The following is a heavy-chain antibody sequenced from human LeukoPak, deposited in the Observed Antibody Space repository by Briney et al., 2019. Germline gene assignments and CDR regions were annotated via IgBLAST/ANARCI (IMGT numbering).Heavy chain of an antibody. CDR3: AKPLRVSSWYRSPLDY. D-gene: IGHD6-13*01. CDR2: ISYDGSNK. CDR1: GFTFGTSG. Sequence: GGSLRLSCAASGFTFGTSGMHWVRQAPGKGLEWVAVISYDGSNKYYADSVKGRFTISRDNSKNTLYLQMNSLRAEDTAVYYCAKPLRVSSWYRSPLDYWGQGTLVTVSS. J-gene: IGHJ4*02. V-gene: IGHV3-30*18.